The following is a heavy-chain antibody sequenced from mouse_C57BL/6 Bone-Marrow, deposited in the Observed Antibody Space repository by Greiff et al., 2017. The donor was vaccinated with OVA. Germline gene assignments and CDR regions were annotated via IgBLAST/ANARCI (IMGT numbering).Heavy chain of an antibody. V-gene: IGHV1-76*01. CDR1: GYTFTDYY. CDR2: IYPGSGNT. Sequence: QVQLQQSGAELVRPGASVKLSCKASGYTFTDYYINWVKQRPGQGLEWIARIYPGSGNTYYNEKFKGKATLTAEKSSSTAYMQLVIRTSVDSSVDVCADYYGSSYCFFDVWGSGTAVTVSS. CDR3: ADYYGSSYCFFDV. D-gene: IGHD1-1*01. J-gene: IGHJ1*01.